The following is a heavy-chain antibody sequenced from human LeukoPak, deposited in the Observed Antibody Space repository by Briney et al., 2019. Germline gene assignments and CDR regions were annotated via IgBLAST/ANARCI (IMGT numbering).Heavy chain of an antibody. CDR2: IYPGDSDT. CDR3: ARCYQLLSYWFDP. J-gene: IGHJ5*02. CDR1: GYSFTSYW. D-gene: IGHD2-2*01. V-gene: IGHV5-51*01. Sequence: RESLKISCKGSGYSFTSYWIGWVRQMPGKGLEWMGIIYPGDSDTRYSPSFQGQVTISADKSISTAYLQWSSLKAPDTAMYYCARCYQLLSYWFDPWGQGTLVTVSS.